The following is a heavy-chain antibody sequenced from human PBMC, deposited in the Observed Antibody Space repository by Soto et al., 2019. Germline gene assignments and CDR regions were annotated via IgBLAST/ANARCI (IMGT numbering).Heavy chain of an antibody. Sequence: GGSLRLSCVASGFTFSSYEMNWVRQAPGKGLEWVSYISSSGSTIYYADSVKGRFTISRDNAKNSLYLQMNSLRAEDTAVYYCARDLPYCSSTSCYDAFDIWGQGTMVTVSS. CDR1: GFTFSSYE. J-gene: IGHJ3*02. CDR3: ARDLPYCSSTSCYDAFDI. D-gene: IGHD2-2*01. V-gene: IGHV3-48*03. CDR2: ISSSGSTI.